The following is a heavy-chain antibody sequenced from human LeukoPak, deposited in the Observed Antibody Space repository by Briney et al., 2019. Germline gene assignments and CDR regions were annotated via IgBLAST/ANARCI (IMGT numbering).Heavy chain of an antibody. CDR1: GGSFSGYY. CDR2: INHSGST. V-gene: IGHV4-34*01. Sequence: PSETLSLTCAVYGGSFSGYYWSWIRQPPGKGLEWIGEINHSGSTNYNPSLKSRVTISVDTSKNQFSLKLSSVTAADTAVYYCARHGYNYGYSFDYWGQGTLVTVSS. D-gene: IGHD5-18*01. CDR3: ARHGYNYGYSFDY. J-gene: IGHJ4*02.